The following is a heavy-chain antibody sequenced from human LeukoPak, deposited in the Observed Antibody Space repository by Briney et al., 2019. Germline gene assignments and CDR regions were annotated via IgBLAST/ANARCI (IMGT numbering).Heavy chain of an antibody. CDR3: ASPGRISSSFRSFDY. CDR1: GYTFTGYH. V-gene: IGHV1-69*13. Sequence: SVKVSCKASGYTFTGYHMHWVRQAPGQGLEWMGGIIPIFGTANYAQKFQGRVTITADESTSTAYMELSSLRSEDTAVYYCASPGRISSSFRSFDYWGQGTLVTVSS. CDR2: IIPIFGTA. J-gene: IGHJ4*02. D-gene: IGHD6-13*01.